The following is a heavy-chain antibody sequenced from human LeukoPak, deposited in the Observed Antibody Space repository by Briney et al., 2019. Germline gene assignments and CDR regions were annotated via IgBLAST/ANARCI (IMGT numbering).Heavy chain of an antibody. CDR2: ISSNGGST. CDR1: GFTFSSYA. V-gene: IGHV3-64*01. Sequence: PGGSLRLSCAASGFTFSSYAMHWVRQAPGKGLEYVSAISSNGGSTYYANSVKGRFTISRDNSKNTLYLQMGSLRAEDMAVYYCARTRYCSSTSCYKPPDYWGQGTLVTVSS. CDR3: ARTRYCSSTSCYKPPDY. J-gene: IGHJ4*02. D-gene: IGHD2-2*02.